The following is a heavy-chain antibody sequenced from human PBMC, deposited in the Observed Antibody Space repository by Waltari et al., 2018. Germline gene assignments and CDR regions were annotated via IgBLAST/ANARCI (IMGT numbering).Heavy chain of an antibody. CDR1: GYTFTSYA. J-gene: IGHJ4*02. CDR3: ARTSRYYGSGSYYHPVGY. V-gene: IGHV1-3*01. Sequence: QVQLVQSGAEVKKPGASVKVSCKASGYTFTSYAMHWVRQAPGQRLEWMGWINAGNGNTKYSQKFQGRVTITRDTSASTAYMELSSLRSEDTAVYYCARTSRYYGSGSYYHPVGYWGQGTLVTVSS. CDR2: INAGNGNT. D-gene: IGHD3-10*01.